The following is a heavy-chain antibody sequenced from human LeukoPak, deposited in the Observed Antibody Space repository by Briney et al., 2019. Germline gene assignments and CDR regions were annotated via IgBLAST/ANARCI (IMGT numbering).Heavy chain of an antibody. D-gene: IGHD1-20*01. V-gene: IGHV1-46*01. Sequence: ASVKVSCKASGYTFTSYYIHWVRQAPGQGLEWVGLINPSGGSTSYAQKFQGRVTMTRDTSTSTVYMELSSLRSEDTALYYCAREYTWNDYWGQGTLVTVSS. CDR3: AREYTWNDY. CDR1: GYTFTSYY. J-gene: IGHJ4*02. CDR2: INPSGGST.